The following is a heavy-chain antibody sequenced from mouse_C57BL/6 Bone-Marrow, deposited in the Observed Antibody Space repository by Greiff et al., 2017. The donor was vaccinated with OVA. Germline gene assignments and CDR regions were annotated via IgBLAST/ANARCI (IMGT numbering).Heavy chain of an antibody. D-gene: IGHD1-1*01. CDR2: IYPGSGST. CDR3: ERGPSYYYGRSYVDWFAY. CDR1: GYTFTSYW. J-gene: IGHJ3*01. Sequence: QVQLQQSGAELVKPGASVKMSCKASGYTFTSYWITWVKQRPGQGLEWIGDIYPGSGSTNYNEQFQSKATLTVDTSSSTAYMQLSSLTSEDSAVYDCERGPSYYYGRSYVDWFAYWGQGTLVTVSA. V-gene: IGHV1-55*01.